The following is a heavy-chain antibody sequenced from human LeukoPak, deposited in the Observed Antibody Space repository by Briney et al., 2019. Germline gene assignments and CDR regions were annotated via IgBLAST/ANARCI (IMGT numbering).Heavy chain of an antibody. CDR2: ICGNAACA. J-gene: IGHJ4*02. CDR3: AKHLATSGSYPPDY. CDR1: GFTGFTYSNYA. D-gene: IGHD2-15*01. Sequence: GGSLRLSCAASGFTGFTYSNYAMSWVRQAPGKGLEWVSVICGNAACAYYADSVKGRFSISRDNAKNTLYLQMYNLRAEDTAVYHCAKHLATSGSYPPDYWGQGTPVTVSS. V-gene: IGHV3-23*01.